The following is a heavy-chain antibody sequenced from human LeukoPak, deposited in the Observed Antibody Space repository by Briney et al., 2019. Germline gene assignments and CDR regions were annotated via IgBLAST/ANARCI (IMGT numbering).Heavy chain of an antibody. Sequence: SETLSLTCTVSGGSISSSSYYWGWIRQPPWKGLEWIGRIYYSGSTYYNPSLKSRVTISVDTSKNQFSLKLSSVTAADTAVYYCARHLPRVLDYWGQGTLVTVSS. CDR3: ARHLPRVLDY. J-gene: IGHJ4*02. D-gene: IGHD6-13*01. CDR1: GGSISSSSYY. CDR2: IYYSGST. V-gene: IGHV4-39*01.